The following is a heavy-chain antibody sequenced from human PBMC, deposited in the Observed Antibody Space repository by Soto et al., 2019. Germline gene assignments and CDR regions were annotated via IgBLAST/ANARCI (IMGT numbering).Heavy chain of an antibody. Sequence: PGGSLRLSCASSGFTVISNYMIWVRQAPGKGLEWVSVIYSGGSTYYADSVKGRFTISRHNSKNTLYLQMNSLRAEDTAVYYCARATSSQLALDYWGQGTLVTVSS. CDR1: GFTVISNY. D-gene: IGHD6-13*01. V-gene: IGHV3-53*04. CDR3: ARATSSQLALDY. CDR2: IYSGGST. J-gene: IGHJ4*02.